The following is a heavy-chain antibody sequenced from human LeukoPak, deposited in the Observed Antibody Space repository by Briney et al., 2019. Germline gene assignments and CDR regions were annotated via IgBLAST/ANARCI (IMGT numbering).Heavy chain of an antibody. CDR1: GYTFTSYG. D-gene: IGHD3-16*02. CDR2: ISAYNGNT. V-gene: IGHV1-18*01. CDR3: ARDPVFMITFGGVIGRIDAFDI. J-gene: IGHJ3*02. Sequence: ASVKVSCKASGYTFTSYGISWVGQAPGQGLEWMGWISAYNGNTNYAQKLQGRVTMTTDTSTSTAYMELRSLRSDDTAVYYCARDPVFMITFGGVIGRIDAFDIWGQGTMVTVSS.